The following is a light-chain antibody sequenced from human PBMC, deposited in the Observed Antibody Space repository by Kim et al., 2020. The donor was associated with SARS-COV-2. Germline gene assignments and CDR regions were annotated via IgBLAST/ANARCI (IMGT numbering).Light chain of an antibody. V-gene: IGKV3-15*01. CDR2: GTS. Sequence: VSPGEGATLSCRASQSVGNNLAWYQQRPGQAPRLLIFGTSTRATGVPARFSVSGSGTEFTLTISSLQSEDFALYYCQQFNDWPRTFGQGTKVEIK. J-gene: IGKJ1*01. CDR3: QQFNDWPRT. CDR1: QSVGNN.